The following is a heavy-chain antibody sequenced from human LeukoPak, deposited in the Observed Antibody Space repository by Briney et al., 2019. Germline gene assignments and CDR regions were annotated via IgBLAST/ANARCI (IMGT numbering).Heavy chain of an antibody. CDR1: GFTFRSYP. J-gene: IGHJ4*02. CDR3: AKDLPGITIFGALHY. D-gene: IGHD3-3*01. CDR2: ISGSGDIT. Sequence: PGGSLRLSCAASGFTFRSYPMTWVRQAPGKGLEWVSTISGSGDITYYADSVKGRFTISRDNSKNTLYLQLNSLRADDTAVYYCAKDLPGITIFGALHYWGQGALVTVS. V-gene: IGHV3-23*01.